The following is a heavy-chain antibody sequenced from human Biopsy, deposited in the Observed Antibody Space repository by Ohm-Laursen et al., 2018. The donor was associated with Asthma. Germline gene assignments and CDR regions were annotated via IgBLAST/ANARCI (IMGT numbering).Heavy chain of an antibody. CDR1: GGSSSSGAYY. V-gene: IGHV4-30-4*01. Sequence: SQTLSLTGTVSGGSSSSGAYYRSSVRQPPGKGLERIGYIYYIGSTYYNPSLKSRVAISLDTSKIQFSLKLSSVAAADAAVYFCARRGGVRRYFDYWGQGTLVTVSS. CDR2: IYYIGST. CDR3: ARRGGVRRYFDY. J-gene: IGHJ4*02. D-gene: IGHD3-16*01.